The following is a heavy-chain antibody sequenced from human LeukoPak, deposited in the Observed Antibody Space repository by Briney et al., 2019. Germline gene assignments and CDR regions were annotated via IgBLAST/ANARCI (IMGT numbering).Heavy chain of an antibody. CDR3: ARDAVGMGASYYFDY. CDR1: GGSISSYY. D-gene: IGHD1-26*01. V-gene: IGHV4-59*01. Sequence: SETLSLTCTVSGGSISSYYWSWIRQPPGKGLEWFGYISCIWNTNYNPSLKSRVTISVHTSKNQFSLELSSVTAADTAVYYCARDAVGMGASYYFDYWGQGTLVTVSS. CDR2: ISCIWNT. J-gene: IGHJ4*02.